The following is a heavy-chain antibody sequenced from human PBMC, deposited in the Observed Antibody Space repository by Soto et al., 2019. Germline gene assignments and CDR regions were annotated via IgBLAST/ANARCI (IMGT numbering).Heavy chain of an antibody. D-gene: IGHD6-6*01. Sequence: SVKGSCKASGGTFSSYAISWVRQAPGQGLEWMGGIIPIFGTANYAQKFQGRVTITADESTSTAYMELSSLRSEDTAVYYCARDSSSSYDAFDIWGQGTMVTVSS. CDR3: ARDSSSSYDAFDI. CDR1: GGTFSSYA. CDR2: IIPIFGTA. J-gene: IGHJ3*02. V-gene: IGHV1-69*13.